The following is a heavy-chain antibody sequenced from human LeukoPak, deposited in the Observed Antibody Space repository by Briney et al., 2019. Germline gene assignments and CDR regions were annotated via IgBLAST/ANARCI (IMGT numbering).Heavy chain of an antibody. CDR3: AKGIPYNWFDP. CDR1: GFIFNNYA. J-gene: IGHJ5*02. CDR2: ISGSGGST. Sequence: GGSLRLSCAGSGFIFNNYAMHWVRQPPGKGLEWVSAISGSGGSTYYADSVKGRFTISRDNSKNTLYLQMNSLRAEDTAVYYCAKGIPYNWFDPWGQGTLVTVS. V-gene: IGHV3-23*01.